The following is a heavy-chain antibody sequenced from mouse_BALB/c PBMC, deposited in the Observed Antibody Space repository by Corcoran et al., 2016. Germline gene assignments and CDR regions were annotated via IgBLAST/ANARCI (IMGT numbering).Heavy chain of an antibody. J-gene: IGHJ2*01. CDR2: IDPANGNT. CDR1: GFNIKDTY. D-gene: IGHD2-2*01. V-gene: IGHV14-3*02. CDR3: ARNDFYYGYDESYFDY. Sequence: EVQLQQSGAELVKPGASVKLSCTASGFNIKDTYMHWVKQRPEQGLEWIGRIDPANGNTKYDPKFQGKATITADTSSNTAYLQLSSLTSEDTAVYYCARNDFYYGYDESYFDYWGQGTTLTVSS.